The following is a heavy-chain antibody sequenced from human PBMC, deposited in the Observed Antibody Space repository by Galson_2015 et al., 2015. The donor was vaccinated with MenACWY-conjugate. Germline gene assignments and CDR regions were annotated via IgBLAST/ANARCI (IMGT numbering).Heavy chain of an antibody. D-gene: IGHD3-10*01. CDR2: INPNSGGT. V-gene: IGHV1-2*04. CDR3: AKLEDGSGSYYIGGAFDI. J-gene: IGHJ3*02. CDR1: GYTFTGYY. Sequence: SVKVSCKASGYTFTGYYMHWVRQAPGQGLEWMGWINPNSGGTNYAQKFQGWVTMTRDTSISTAYMELSRLRSDDTAVYYCAKLEDGSGSYYIGGAFDIWGQGTMVTVSS.